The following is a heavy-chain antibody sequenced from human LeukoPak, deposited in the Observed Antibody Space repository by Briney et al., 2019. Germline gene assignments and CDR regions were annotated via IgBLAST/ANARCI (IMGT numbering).Heavy chain of an antibody. CDR3: ATFCARYSGSYYSVVGAFDI. Sequence: SVKVSCKASGGTFSSYAISWVRQAPGQGLEWMGRIIPILGIANYAQKFQGRVTITADKSTSTAYMELSSLRSEDTAVYYCATFCARYSGSYYSVVGAFDIWGQGTMVTVSS. V-gene: IGHV1-69*04. CDR2: IIPILGIA. J-gene: IGHJ3*02. D-gene: IGHD3-10*01. CDR1: GGTFSSYA.